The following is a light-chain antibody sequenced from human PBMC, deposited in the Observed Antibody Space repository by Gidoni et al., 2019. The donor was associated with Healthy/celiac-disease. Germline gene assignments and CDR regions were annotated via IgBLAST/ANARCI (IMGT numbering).Light chain of an antibody. Sequence: DIQMTPSPSSLSASVGDRVTITCQANQDLSNYLNWYQQKPGKAPKLLIYDASNLETGVPSRFSGSGSGTDFTFTISSLQPEDIATYYCQQYDNLPLTFXGXTKVEIK. J-gene: IGKJ4*01. CDR1: QDLSNY. CDR2: DAS. CDR3: QQYDNLPLT. V-gene: IGKV1-33*01.